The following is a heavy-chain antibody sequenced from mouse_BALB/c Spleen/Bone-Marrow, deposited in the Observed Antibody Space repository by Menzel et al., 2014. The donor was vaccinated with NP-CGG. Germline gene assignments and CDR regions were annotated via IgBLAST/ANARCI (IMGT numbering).Heavy chain of an antibody. Sequence: EVQLVESGAELVKPGASVKLSCTASGFEIKDTYMHWVRQRPEQGLEWIGRIDPANGDTRYDPKFQGKATITADTSSSTAYLQLSSLTSEDTAVYCCARYRLGTYFDYWGQGTTLTVSS. CDR3: ARYRLGTYFDY. D-gene: IGHD2-14*01. J-gene: IGHJ2*01. CDR1: GFEIKDTY. V-gene: IGHV14-3*02. CDR2: IDPANGDT.